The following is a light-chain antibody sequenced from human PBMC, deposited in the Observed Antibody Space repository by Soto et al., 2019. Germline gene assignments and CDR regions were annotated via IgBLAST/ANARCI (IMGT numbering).Light chain of an antibody. J-gene: IGLJ2*01. CDR1: RNYNL. CDR2: EDT. V-gene: IGLV2-23*01. CDR3: CSYRDTTTVV. Sequence: QSALTQPASVSGSPGQSITLSCTGTRNYNLVSWFQLHPGEAPKLLIYEDTKRPSGVSDRFSGSKSGNTASLTISGLRAEDEADYHCCSYRDTTTVVFGGGTKLTVL.